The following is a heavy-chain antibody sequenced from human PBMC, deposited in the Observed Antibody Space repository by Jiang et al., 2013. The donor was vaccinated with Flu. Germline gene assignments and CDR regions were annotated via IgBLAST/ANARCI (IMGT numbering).Heavy chain of an antibody. D-gene: IGHD5-18*01. CDR1: GGTFSSYA. J-gene: IGHJ4*02. V-gene: IGHV1-69*04. CDR3: ARVPPTAMSLDY. Sequence: SGAEVKKPGSSVKVSCKASGGTFSSYAISWVRQAPGQGLEWMGRIIPILGIANYAQKFQGRVTITADKSTSTAYMELSSLRSEDTAVYYCARVPPTAMSLDYWGPGNPGHRLL. CDR2: IIPILGIA.